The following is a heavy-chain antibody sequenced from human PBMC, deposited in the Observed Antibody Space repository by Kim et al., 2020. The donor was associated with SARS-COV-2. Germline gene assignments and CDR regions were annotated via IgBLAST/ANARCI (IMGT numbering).Heavy chain of an antibody. V-gene: IGHV3-23*01. Sequence: YAESVNVPFTIYRDNSKNTLYLHMNSLRAEDTAVYYCAKVYSYGCARDYWCQGTLVTVSS. J-gene: IGHJ4*02. D-gene: IGHD5-18*01. CDR3: AKVYSYGCARDY.